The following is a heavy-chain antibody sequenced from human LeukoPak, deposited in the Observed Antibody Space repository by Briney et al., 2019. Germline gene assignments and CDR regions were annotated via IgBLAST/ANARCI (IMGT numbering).Heavy chain of an antibody. Sequence: PSETLSLTRPVSWGSISIRSYYWAWIRQPPGKGLEWNGSIYYSGSSYDNPSLKSRVTISVDTSKNQCSLKLSSVTAADTAVYYCAGLWFGEADNNWFDPWGQGTLVTVSS. J-gene: IGHJ5*02. CDR1: WGSISIRSYY. D-gene: IGHD3-10*01. CDR3: AGLWFGEADNNWFDP. CDR2: IYYSGSS. V-gene: IGHV4-39*01.